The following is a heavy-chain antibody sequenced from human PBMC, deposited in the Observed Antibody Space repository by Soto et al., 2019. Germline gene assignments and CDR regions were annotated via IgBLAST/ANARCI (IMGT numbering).Heavy chain of an antibody. CDR3: ARQENGDYGDYVGYYYYGMDV. CDR1: GFTLSSYE. D-gene: IGHD4-17*01. CDR2: ISSGSTI. V-gene: IGHV3-48*03. Sequence: AGGSLRLSCAASGFTLSSYEMNWVRQAPGKGLEWVSYISSGSTIYYADSVKGRFTISRDNAKNSLYLQMNSLRAEDTAVYYCARQENGDYGDYVGYYYYGMDVWGQGTTVTVSS. J-gene: IGHJ6*02.